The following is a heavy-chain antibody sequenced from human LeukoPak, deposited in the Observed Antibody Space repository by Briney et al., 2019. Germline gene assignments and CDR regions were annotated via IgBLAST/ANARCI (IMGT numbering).Heavy chain of an antibody. J-gene: IGHJ6*02. Sequence: GESLKISCQGSGYRFSRYWIGWVRQMPGKGLDWMGIIYPGDSDTTCSPSFQGQVTFSADRSINTAYLHWSNLTASDTATYYCARLQLVATVGDGLDVWGQGTTVIVSS. CDR2: IYPGDSDT. CDR3: ARLQLVATVGDGLDV. CDR1: GYRFSRYW. D-gene: IGHD5-12*01. V-gene: IGHV5-51*01.